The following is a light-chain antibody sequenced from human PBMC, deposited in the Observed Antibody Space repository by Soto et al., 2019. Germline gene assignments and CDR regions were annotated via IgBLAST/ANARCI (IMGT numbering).Light chain of an antibody. Sequence: QSALTPPASVSGSPGQSITISCTGTSSDVGGYNYVSWYQQHPGKAPKLMIHEVSNRPSGVSNRFSGSKSGNTASLTIAVLQAADEAYYYCSSYTSSSTVVFGGGTKLTVL. CDR3: SSYTSSSTVV. V-gene: IGLV2-14*01. J-gene: IGLJ2*01. CDR2: EVS. CDR1: SSDVGGYNY.